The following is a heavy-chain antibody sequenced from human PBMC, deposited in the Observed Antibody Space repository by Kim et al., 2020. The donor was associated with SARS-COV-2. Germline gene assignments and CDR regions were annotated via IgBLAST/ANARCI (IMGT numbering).Heavy chain of an antibody. V-gene: IGHV1-2*02. Sequence: ASVKVSCKASGYTFTGYYMHWVRQAPGQGLEWMGWINPNSGGTNYAQKFQGRVTMTRDTSISTAYMELSRLRSDDTAVYYCARGVYKSGYCSGGSCYPTLLNWFDPWGQGTLVTVSS. J-gene: IGHJ5*02. CDR3: ARGVYKSGYCSGGSCYPTLLNWFDP. CDR2: INPNSGGT. CDR1: GYTFTGYY. D-gene: IGHD2-15*01.